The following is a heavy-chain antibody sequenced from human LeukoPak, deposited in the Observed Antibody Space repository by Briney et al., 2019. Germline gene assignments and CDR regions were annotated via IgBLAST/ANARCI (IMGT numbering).Heavy chain of an antibody. V-gene: IGHV3-48*02. CDR2: FSSSSNTI. CDR3: ARDAGYSSAWSHWYFDL. CDR1: GFIFSSYS. J-gene: IGHJ2*01. Sequence: GGSLRLSCAGSGFIFSSYSMNWVRQAPGKGREWVSYFSSSSNTIYYTDSVKGRFTISRDNAKNSLYLQMNSLRDEDTAVYYCARDAGYSSAWSHWYFDLWGRGTLVTVSS. D-gene: IGHD6-19*01.